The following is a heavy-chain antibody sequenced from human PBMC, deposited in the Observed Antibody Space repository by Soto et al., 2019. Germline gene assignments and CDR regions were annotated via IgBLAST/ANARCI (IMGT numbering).Heavy chain of an antibody. V-gene: IGHV4-59*11. CDR3: ARDGREASGMDV. J-gene: IGHJ6*02. D-gene: IGHD1-26*01. CDR2: IYYRGST. Sequence: SETLSLTCTVSGGSISSHYWSWVRQAPGKGLEWIGHIYYRGSTTYNPSLRSRGTISVDTSNNQFSLKLNSVTTADTAVYYCARDGREASGMDVWGQGTKVTVSS. CDR1: GGSISSHY.